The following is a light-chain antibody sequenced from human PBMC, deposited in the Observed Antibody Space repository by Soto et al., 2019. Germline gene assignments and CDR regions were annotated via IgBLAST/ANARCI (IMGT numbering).Light chain of an antibody. CDR1: SSDVGSYNR. CDR3: RSYTSSTTYV. J-gene: IGLJ1*01. V-gene: IGLV2-18*02. Sequence: HSVLTQPPSVSGSPGQSVTISCTGTSSDVGSYNRVSWYQQPPGTGPNLMICGVSNRPSGVPDRFSGPKSGNTASLTISGLQAEDEADYYCRSYTSSTTYVFGTGTKVTVL. CDR2: GVS.